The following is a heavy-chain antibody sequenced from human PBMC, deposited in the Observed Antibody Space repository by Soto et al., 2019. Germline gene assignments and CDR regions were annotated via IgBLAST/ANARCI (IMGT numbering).Heavy chain of an antibody. CDR2: VDYSAIT. CDR1: GASIRDSTYY. Sequence: QLQESGPGLAKPSETLSLTCTVSGASIRDSTYYWGWVRQAAGKGLEWIGSVDYSAITYYNPSPTXRXTXAVDSSETHFSLTLSSVTAADTALYYCVRHRVSDMLTGAFDPWGQGVRVTVSS. D-gene: IGHD3-9*01. V-gene: IGHV4-39*01. J-gene: IGHJ5*02. CDR3: VRHRVSDMLTGAFDP.